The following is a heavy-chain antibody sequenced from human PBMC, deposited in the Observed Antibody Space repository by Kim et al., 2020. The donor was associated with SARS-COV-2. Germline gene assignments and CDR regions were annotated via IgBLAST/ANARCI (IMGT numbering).Heavy chain of an antibody. CDR1: GGTFSSYA. Sequence: SVKVSCKASGGTFSSYAISWVRQAPGQGLEWMGGIIPIFGTANYAQKFQGRVTITADESTSTAYMELSSLRSEDTAVYYCARELCSGGSCYLDYWGQGTLVTVSS. J-gene: IGHJ4*02. CDR2: IIPIFGTA. V-gene: IGHV1-69*13. D-gene: IGHD2-15*01. CDR3: ARELCSGGSCYLDY.